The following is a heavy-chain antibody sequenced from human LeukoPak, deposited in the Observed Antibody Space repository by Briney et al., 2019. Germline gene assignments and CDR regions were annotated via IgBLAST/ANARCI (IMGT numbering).Heavy chain of an antibody. D-gene: IGHD3-10*01. CDR3: ASKGLLLWFGELLFPY. CDR1: GFTFSSYA. CDR2: ISGSGGST. V-gene: IGHV3-23*01. J-gene: IGHJ4*02. Sequence: GGSLRLSCAASGFTFSSYAMSWVRQAPGKGLEWVSAISGSGGSTYYADSVKGRFTISRDNSKNTLYLQMNSLRAEDRAVYYCASKGLLLWFGELLFPYWGQGTLVTVSS.